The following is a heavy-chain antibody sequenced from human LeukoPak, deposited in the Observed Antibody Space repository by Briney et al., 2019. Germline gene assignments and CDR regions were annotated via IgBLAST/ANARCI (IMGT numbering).Heavy chain of an antibody. Sequence: GGSLRLSCAASGFTFSSYAMSWVRQASGRGLEWVSAISGSGGSTYYADSVKGRFTISRDNSKNTLYLQMNSLRAEDTAVYYCAKDGGLWVSAHWGDSWGRGTLVTVSS. J-gene: IGHJ4*02. V-gene: IGHV3-23*01. D-gene: IGHD7-27*01. CDR1: GFTFSSYA. CDR2: ISGSGGST. CDR3: AKDGGLWVSAHWGDS.